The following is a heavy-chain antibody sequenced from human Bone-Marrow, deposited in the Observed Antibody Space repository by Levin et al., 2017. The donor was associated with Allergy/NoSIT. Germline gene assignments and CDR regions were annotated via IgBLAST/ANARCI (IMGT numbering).Heavy chain of an antibody. V-gene: IGHV3-64D*08. CDR1: GFSFTNYA. J-gene: IGHJ2*01. CDR3: VKASMTGTWYFDL. Sequence: QTGGSLRLSCSASGFSFTNYAMYWVRQAPGKGLEYVSAISSNGDTTYYADSVKGRFTISRDNSRTTLWLQMNSLSVEDSALYYCVKASMTGTWYFDLWGRGTLVSVSS. CDR2: ISSNGDTT. D-gene: IGHD3-9*01.